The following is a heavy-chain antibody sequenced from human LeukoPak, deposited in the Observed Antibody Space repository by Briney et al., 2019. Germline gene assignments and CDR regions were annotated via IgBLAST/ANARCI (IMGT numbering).Heavy chain of an antibody. J-gene: IGHJ4*02. D-gene: IGHD2-15*01. CDR3: AGGLGGPRLQY. CDR1: GGSFIGYY. V-gene: IGHV4-34*01. Sequence: SETLSLTCAVSGGSFIGYYWTWIRQPPGKGLEWIGEISHVGSTNYNPSLKSRVTMSVDTSKNLLSLRLSSLSAADTAVYYCAGGLGGPRLQYWGQGVLVTVSS. CDR2: ISHVGST.